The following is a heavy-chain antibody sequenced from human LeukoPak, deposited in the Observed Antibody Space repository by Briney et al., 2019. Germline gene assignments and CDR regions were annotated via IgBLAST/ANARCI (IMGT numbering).Heavy chain of an antibody. CDR3: ARCYYDSSGYYYDAFDI. D-gene: IGHD3-22*01. Sequence: SETLSLTCTVSGYSISSGYYWGWIRQPPGKGLEWIGSIYHSGSNYYNPSLKSRVTISVDTSKNQFSLKLSSVTAAETAVYYCARCYYDSSGYYYDAFDIWGQGTMVTVSS. CDR2: IYHSGSN. J-gene: IGHJ3*02. CDR1: GYSISSGYY. V-gene: IGHV4-38-2*02.